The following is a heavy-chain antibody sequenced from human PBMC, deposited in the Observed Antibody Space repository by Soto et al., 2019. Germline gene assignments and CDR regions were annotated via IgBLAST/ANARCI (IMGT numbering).Heavy chain of an antibody. V-gene: IGHV3-23*01. Sequence: GGSLRLSCAASGFTFSSYAMSWVRQAPGKGLEWVSAISGSGGSTYYADSVKGRFTISRDNSKNTLYLQMNSLRAEDTAVYYCAKSRLRYFDWLLSDFDYWGQGTLVTVSS. CDR1: GFTFSSYA. D-gene: IGHD3-9*01. CDR3: AKSRLRYFDWLLSDFDY. CDR2: ISGSGGST. J-gene: IGHJ4*02.